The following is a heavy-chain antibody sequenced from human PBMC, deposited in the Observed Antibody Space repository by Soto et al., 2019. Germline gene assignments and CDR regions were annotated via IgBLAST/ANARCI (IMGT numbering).Heavy chain of an antibody. J-gene: IGHJ4*02. V-gene: IGHV3-30-3*01. D-gene: IGHD3-9*01. CDR1: VLTFSSYA. CDR2: TSYDGSNK. Sequence: GGSLRLSCVASVLTFSSYALNWVRQGPGKGLEWVAVTSYDGSNKYYADSVEGRFTISRDNSKNTLYLQTSSLTTEDTAMYYCAIDWETSATGLIDSWGQGTLVTVSS. CDR3: AIDWETSATGLIDS.